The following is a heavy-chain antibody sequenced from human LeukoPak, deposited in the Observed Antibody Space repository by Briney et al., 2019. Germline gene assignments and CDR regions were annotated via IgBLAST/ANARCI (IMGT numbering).Heavy chain of an antibody. V-gene: IGHV3-23*01. CDR3: AKSDCSSTSCYINY. Sequence: GGSLRLSCAASGVTFSSYAMSWVRQAPGKGLEWVSAISGSGGSTYYADSVKGRFTISRDNSKNTLYLQMNSLRAEDTAVYYCAKSDCSSTSCYINYWGQGTLVTVSS. CDR1: GVTFSSYA. D-gene: IGHD2-2*02. CDR2: ISGSGGST. J-gene: IGHJ4*02.